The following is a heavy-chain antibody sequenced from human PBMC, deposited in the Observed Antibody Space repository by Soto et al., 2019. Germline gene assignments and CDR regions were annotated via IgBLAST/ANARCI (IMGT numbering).Heavy chain of an antibody. CDR1: GGTFSSYT. CDR2: IIPILGIA. Sequence: SVKVSCKASGGTFSSYTISWVRQAPGQGLEWMGRIIPILGIANYAQKFQGRVTITADKSTSTAYMELSSLRSEDTAVYYCARDVPQGLGFDPWGQGTLVTGSS. V-gene: IGHV1-69*04. J-gene: IGHJ5*02. CDR3: ARDVPQGLGFDP. D-gene: IGHD2-2*01.